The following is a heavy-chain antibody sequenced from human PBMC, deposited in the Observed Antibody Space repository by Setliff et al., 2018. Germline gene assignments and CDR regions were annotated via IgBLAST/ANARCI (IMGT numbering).Heavy chain of an antibody. CDR1: GFSLNTSGSG. D-gene: IGHD6-6*01. J-gene: IGHJ4*02. CDR2: IDWDDDK. V-gene: IGHV2-70*11. Sequence: SGPTLVNPTQTLTLTCTFSGFSLNTSGSGVSWIRQPPGKALEWLARIDWDDDKYYSTSLKTRLTVSKDTAKNQVVLKMTNMDPVDTATYYCARDIDTRHSWGPGTLVTV. CDR3: ARDIDTRHS.